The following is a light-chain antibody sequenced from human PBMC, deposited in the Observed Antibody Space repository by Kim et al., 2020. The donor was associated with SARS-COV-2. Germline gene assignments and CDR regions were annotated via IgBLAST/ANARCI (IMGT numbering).Light chain of an antibody. J-gene: IGLJ2*01. CDR2: DVS. CDR3: SSYAGRNNLL. CDR1: SSDVGAEKY. Sequence: GQSVTTSCTGTSSDVGAEKYVSWYQQHPGKAPRLMIYDVSERPSGVPDRFSGSKSGNTASLTVSGLQAEDEADYYCSSYAGRNNLLFGGGTKLSVL. V-gene: IGLV2-8*01.